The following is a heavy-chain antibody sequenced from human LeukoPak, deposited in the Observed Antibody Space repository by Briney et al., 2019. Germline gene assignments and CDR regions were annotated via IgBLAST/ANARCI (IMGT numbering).Heavy chain of an antibody. J-gene: IGHJ3*02. CDR2: IYTSGST. CDR1: GGSISSYY. CDR3: ARVLTVGLAYDAFDI. V-gene: IGHV4-4*07. D-gene: IGHD1-26*01. Sequence: SETLSLTCTVSGGSISSYYWSWIRQPAGKGLEWIGRIYTSGSTTYNPSLKSRVTMSVDTSKNQFSLQLSSVTAADTAVYYCARVLTVGLAYDAFDIWGQGTMVTVSS.